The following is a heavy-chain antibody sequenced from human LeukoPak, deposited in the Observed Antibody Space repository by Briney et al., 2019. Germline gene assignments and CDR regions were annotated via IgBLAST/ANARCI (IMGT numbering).Heavy chain of an antibody. Sequence: GRSLRLSCAASGFTSSSYGMHWVRQAPGKGLEWVALIWYDGTNKYYADSVKGRFTISRDNSKNTLYLQMNSLRAEDTAVYYCAKVSLQWLVRGNFDYWGQGTLVTVSS. CDR2: IWYDGTNK. CDR3: AKVSLQWLVRGNFDY. J-gene: IGHJ4*02. D-gene: IGHD6-19*01. CDR1: GFTSSSYG. V-gene: IGHV3-33*06.